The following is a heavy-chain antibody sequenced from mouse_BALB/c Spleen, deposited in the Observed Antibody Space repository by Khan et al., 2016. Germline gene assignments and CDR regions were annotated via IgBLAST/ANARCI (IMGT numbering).Heavy chain of an antibody. Sequence: QVQLKQSRPELVKPGASVKMSCKASGYTFTDYVISWVKQSTGQGLEWIGEIFPGSGITVYSPNFRGKATLTADKSSNTAYMQLSSLTSEDSAVYFCARTNFDVWGAGTTVTVSS. CDR3: ARTNFDV. J-gene: IGHJ1*01. CDR1: GYTFTDYV. CDR2: IFPGSGIT. V-gene: IGHV1-77*01.